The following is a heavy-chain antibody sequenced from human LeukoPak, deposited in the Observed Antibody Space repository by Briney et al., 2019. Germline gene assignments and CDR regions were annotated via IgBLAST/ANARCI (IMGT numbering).Heavy chain of an antibody. V-gene: IGHV3-23*01. J-gene: IGHJ4*02. CDR3: AKDGGRPIQLWLPVYYFDY. D-gene: IGHD5-18*01. CDR1: GFTFSSYA. CDR2: ISGSGGST. Sequence: PGGSLRLSCAASGFTFSSYAMSWVRQAPGKGLEWVSAISGSGGSTYYADSVKGRFTISRDNSKNTLYLQMNSLRAEDTAVYYCAKDGGRPIQLWLPVYYFDYWGQGTLVTVSS.